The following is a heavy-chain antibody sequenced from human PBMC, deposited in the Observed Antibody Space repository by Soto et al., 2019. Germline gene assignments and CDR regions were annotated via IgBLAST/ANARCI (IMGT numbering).Heavy chain of an antibody. J-gene: IGHJ6*02. CDR2: TYYRSKWYN. CDR1: GDSVSINSAA. CDR3: ARDSSARSYYYYYGMDV. Sequence: SQTLSLTCAISGDSVSINSAAWNWIRQSPSRGLEWLGRTYYRSKWYNDYAVSVKSRITINPDTSKNQFSLQLNSVTPEDTAVYYCARDSSARSYYYYYGMDVWGQGTTVTVSS. V-gene: IGHV6-1*01. D-gene: IGHD3-10*01.